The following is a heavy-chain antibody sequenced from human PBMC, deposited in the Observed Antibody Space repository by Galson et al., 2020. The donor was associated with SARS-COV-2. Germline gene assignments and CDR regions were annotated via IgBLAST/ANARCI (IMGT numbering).Heavy chain of an antibody. D-gene: IGHD3-22*01. J-gene: IGHJ4*02. Sequence: GESLKISCAASGFTFNNFAMHWVRQAPGKGLEWVAVISYEGSIKHYADSLNGRFTVSRDSSRNTLYLQLNSLETEDTAVYHCAKVGGVFAFSSSYYLKDWGQGVLVTISS. CDR3: AKVGGVFAFSSSYYLKD. V-gene: IGHV3-30*04. CDR1: GFTFNNFA. CDR2: ISYEGSIK.